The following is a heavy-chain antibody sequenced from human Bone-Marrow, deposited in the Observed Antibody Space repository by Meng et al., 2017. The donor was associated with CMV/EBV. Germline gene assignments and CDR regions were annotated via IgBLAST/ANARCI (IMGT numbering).Heavy chain of an antibody. CDR1: GGSISSSSYY. V-gene: IGHV4-39*07. J-gene: IGHJ3*02. D-gene: IGHD3-3*01. CDR3: ARVSDFWSGYSDAFDI. CDR2: IYYSGST. Sequence: SETLSLTCTVSGGSISSSSYYWGWIRQPPGKGLEWIGSIYYSGSTYYNPSLKSRVTISVDTSKNQFSLKLSSVTAADTAVYYCARVSDFWSGYSDAFDICGQGTMVTVSS.